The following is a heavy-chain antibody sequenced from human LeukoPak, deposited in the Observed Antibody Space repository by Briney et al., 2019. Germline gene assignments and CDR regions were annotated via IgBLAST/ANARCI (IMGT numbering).Heavy chain of an antibody. CDR3: AKDLEGVAGTIVNAY. V-gene: IGHV3-23*01. CDR2: IGASGATT. Sequence: GGSLTLSCAVSGLTLNKDSMDWVRQGPGKGLEWVSGIGASGATTYYADSVKGRFTISRDNSKNTLFLQLKSLRADDTGVYFCAKDLEGVAGTIVNAYWGQGTPVTVSS. CDR1: GLTLNKDS. J-gene: IGHJ4*02. D-gene: IGHD6-19*01.